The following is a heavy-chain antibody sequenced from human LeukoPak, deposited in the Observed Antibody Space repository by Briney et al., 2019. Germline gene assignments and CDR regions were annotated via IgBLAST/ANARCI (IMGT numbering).Heavy chain of an antibody. CDR1: VFTFSSYS. CDR3: ARDAPLGYSSGVFDI. Sequence: PGGSLRLSCAASVFTFSSYSMNWVRQAPGKGLEWVSSISSSSSYIYYADSVKGRFTISRDNAKNSLYLQMNSLRAEDTAVYYCARDAPLGYSSGVFDIWGQGTMVTVSS. V-gene: IGHV3-21*01. CDR2: ISSSSSYI. D-gene: IGHD6-25*01. J-gene: IGHJ3*02.